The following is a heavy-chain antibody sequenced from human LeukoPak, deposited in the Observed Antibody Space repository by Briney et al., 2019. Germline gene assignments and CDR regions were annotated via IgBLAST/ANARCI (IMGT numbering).Heavy chain of an antibody. CDR2: ISYDGSNK. J-gene: IGHJ4*02. D-gene: IGHD4-17*01. V-gene: IGHV3-30*04. CDR3: AREHDYANSFDY. CDR1: GFTLS. Sequence: PGRSLRLSCAASGFTLSMHWVRQAPGTGLEWVAVISYDGSNKYYADSVKGRFTISRDNAKNSLYLQMNSLRAEDTAVYYCAREHDYANSFDYWGQGTLVTVSS.